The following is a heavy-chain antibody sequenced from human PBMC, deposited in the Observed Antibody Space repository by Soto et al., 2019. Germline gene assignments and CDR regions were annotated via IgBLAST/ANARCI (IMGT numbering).Heavy chain of an antibody. D-gene: IGHD4-17*01. CDR2: LYGDDDK. J-gene: IGHJ3*01. V-gene: IGHV2-5*08. Sequence: TLSLTCTVSCGSISSYYWCWIRQPPGKGLEWLALLYGDDDKDYSPSLKSRLTITKDTSKNQVVLTMTNMDPVDTATYYCAHRDYEKAFDFWGQGTLVTVS. CDR1: CGSISSYYW. CDR3: AHRDYEKAFDF.